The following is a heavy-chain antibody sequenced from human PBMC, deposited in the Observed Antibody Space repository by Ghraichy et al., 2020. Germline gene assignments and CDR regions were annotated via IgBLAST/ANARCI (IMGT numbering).Heavy chain of an antibody. D-gene: IGHD5-12*01. J-gene: IGHJ3*02. V-gene: IGHV4-30-2*01. CDR1: GGSISSGGYS. CDR3: ASRRGYSGYDYWGGDAFDI. Sequence: SETLSLTCAVSGGSISSGGYSWSWIRQPPGKGLEWIGYIYHSGSTYYNPSLKSRVTISVDRSKNQFSLKLSSVTAADTAVYYCASRRGYSGYDYWGGDAFDIWGQGTMVTVSS. CDR2: IYHSGST.